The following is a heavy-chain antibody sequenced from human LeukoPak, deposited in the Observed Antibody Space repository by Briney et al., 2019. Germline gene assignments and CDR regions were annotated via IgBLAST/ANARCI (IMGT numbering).Heavy chain of an antibody. V-gene: IGHV1-46*01. J-gene: IGHJ3*02. CDR2: ITPSGGST. Sequence: ASVKASCKASGYTFTSYYMHWVRQAPRQGLARVGIITPSGGSTSYAKKFQGRVTLTSDTSTSTVYMELSSLRSEDTAVYYCAREGDFWSGKHAFDIWGQGTMVTVSS. CDR1: GYTFTSYY. D-gene: IGHD3-3*01. CDR3: AREGDFWSGKHAFDI.